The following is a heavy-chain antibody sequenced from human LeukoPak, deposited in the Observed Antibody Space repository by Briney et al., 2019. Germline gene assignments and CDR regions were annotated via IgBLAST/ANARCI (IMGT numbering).Heavy chain of an antibody. CDR3: ASLYDSSGYYYYDDY. CDR2: IYYSGST. V-gene: IGHV4-30-4*01. CDR1: GGSISSGDYY. D-gene: IGHD3-22*01. J-gene: IGHJ4*02. Sequence: SQTLSLTCTVSGGSISSGDYYWSWIRQPPGKGLEWIGYIYYSGSTYYNPSLKSRVTISVDTSKNQFSLKLSSVTAADTAVYYCASLYDSSGYYYYDDYWGQGTLVTVSS.